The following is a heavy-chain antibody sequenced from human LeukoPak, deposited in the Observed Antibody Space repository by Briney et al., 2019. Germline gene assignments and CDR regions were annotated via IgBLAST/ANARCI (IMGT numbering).Heavy chain of an antibody. CDR2: ISWNSGSI. CDR1: GFSFDEYA. J-gene: IGHJ4*02. D-gene: IGHD2-2*01. V-gene: IGHV3-9*01. Sequence: GGSLRLSCAASGFSFDEYAMHWVRQAPAEGMEWVSGISWNSGSIGYAASVKGRFTISRDNAKNSLYLQMNSLRAEDTALYYCAKDMFRSAAMLDYWGQGTLVTVSS. CDR3: AKDMFRSAAMLDY.